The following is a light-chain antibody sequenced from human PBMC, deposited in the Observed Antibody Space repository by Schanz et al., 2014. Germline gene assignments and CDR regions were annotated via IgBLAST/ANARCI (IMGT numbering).Light chain of an antibody. CDR2: DAS. V-gene: IGKV1-12*01. CDR1: QDISSW. CDR3: QQSYSTPPRT. J-gene: IGKJ2*01. Sequence: DIQMTQSPSSVSASVGDRVAITCRASQDISSWLAWYQQKPGKAPKLLIYDASSLQSGVPSRFSGSGSGTDFTLTISSLQPEDFATYYCQQSYSTPPRTFGQGTKLKIK.